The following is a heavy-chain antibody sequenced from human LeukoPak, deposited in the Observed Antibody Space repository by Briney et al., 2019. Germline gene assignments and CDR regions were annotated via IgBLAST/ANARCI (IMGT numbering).Heavy chain of an antibody. Sequence: RGRSLRLSCAASGFTFSSYVMCWARQARGKGLEWVSGISTSGGSTYYADSVKGRFTISSDNSKNTLYLQMNSLRAEDTAVYYCAKEISTYYYDTSVYAETFDIWGQGAMLADSS. CDR3: AKEISTYYYDTSVYAETFDI. V-gene: IGHV3-23*01. CDR2: ISTSGGST. D-gene: IGHD3-22*01. J-gene: IGHJ3*02. CDR1: GFTFSSYV.